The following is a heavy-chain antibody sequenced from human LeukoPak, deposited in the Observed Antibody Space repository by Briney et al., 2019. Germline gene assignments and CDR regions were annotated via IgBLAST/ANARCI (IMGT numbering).Heavy chain of an antibody. V-gene: IGHV3-48*03. CDR3: ARATGYMIEDYFDY. CDR1: GFTFSSYE. D-gene: IGHD3-22*01. J-gene: IGHJ4*02. CDR2: ISSSGSTI. Sequence: PGGSLRLSCAASGFTFSSYEMNWVRQAPGKGLEWVSYISSSGSTIYYADSVKGRFTISRDNAKNSLYLQMNSLRADDTAVYYCARATGYMIEDYFDYWGQGTLVTVSS.